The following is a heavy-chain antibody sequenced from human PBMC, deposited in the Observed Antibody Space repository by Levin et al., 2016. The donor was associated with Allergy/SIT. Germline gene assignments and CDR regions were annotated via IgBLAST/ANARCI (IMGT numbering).Heavy chain of an antibody. D-gene: IGHD3-3*01. CDR1: GFTFSDFW. V-gene: IGHV3-7*01. Sequence: GESLKISCAASGFTFSDFWMSWVRQAPGKGLEWVANIERDGSQKYYVDSVKGRFTISRDNAKNSLYLQMNSLRAEDTAVYYCARGRDFPPTWGQGTLVTVSS. CDR2: IERDGSQK. J-gene: IGHJ4*02. CDR3: ARGRDFPPT.